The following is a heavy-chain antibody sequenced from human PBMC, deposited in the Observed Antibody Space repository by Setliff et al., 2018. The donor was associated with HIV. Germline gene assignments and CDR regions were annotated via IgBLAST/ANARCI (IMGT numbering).Heavy chain of an antibody. Sequence: SEILSLTCTVSGGSICNSAYYWGWVRQPPGKGLEWIGAIYYSGSIYHNPSLNSRVTTSVDKSKNQFSLKLSSVTAADTAMYYCASQYCSAGSCYSDYWGQGTLVTVSS. J-gene: IGHJ4*02. CDR3: ASQYCSAGSCYSDY. CDR1: GGSICNSAYY. V-gene: IGHV4-39*01. CDR2: IYYSGSI. D-gene: IGHD2-15*01.